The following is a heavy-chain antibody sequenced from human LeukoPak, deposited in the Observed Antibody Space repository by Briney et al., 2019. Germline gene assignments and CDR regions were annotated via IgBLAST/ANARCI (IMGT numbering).Heavy chain of an antibody. Sequence: GGSLRLSCAASGFTFSSYSMNWVRQAPGKGLEWVSSISSSSSYIYYADSVKGRFTISRDNAKNSLYLQMNSLRAEDTAVYYCARGRLVTYNWFDPWGQGTLVTVSS. J-gene: IGHJ5*02. CDR3: ARGRLVTYNWFDP. CDR1: GFTFSSYS. V-gene: IGHV3-21*01. D-gene: IGHD2-21*02. CDR2: ISSSSSYI.